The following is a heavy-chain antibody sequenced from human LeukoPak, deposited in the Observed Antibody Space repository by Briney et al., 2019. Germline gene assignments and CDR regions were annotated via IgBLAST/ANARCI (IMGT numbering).Heavy chain of an antibody. D-gene: IGHD3-22*01. CDR2: IYPGDSDT. Sequence: GESLQISCQGSGYSFTTYWIGWVRQMPGKGLEWMGIIYPGDSDTRYSPSFQGQVTISADKSISTAYLQWSSLKASDTAMYYCATETFYYDSSGYGDAFDIWGQGTMVTVSS. J-gene: IGHJ3*02. CDR3: ATETFYYDSSGYGDAFDI. V-gene: IGHV5-51*01. CDR1: GYSFTTYW.